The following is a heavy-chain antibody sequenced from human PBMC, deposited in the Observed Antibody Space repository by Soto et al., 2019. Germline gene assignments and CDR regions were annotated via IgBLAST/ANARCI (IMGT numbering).Heavy chain of an antibody. CDR3: ARGEGDSSSYYYYYYGMDV. CDR1: GFTFSSYS. CDR2: ISSSSSYI. J-gene: IGHJ6*02. V-gene: IGHV3-21*01. Sequence: GGSLRLSCAASGFTFSSYSMNWVRQAPGKGLEWVSSISSSSSYIYYADSVKGRFTISRDNAKNSLYLQMNSLRAEDTAVYYCARGEGDSSSYYYYYYGMDVWGQGTTVTVSS. D-gene: IGHD6-6*01.